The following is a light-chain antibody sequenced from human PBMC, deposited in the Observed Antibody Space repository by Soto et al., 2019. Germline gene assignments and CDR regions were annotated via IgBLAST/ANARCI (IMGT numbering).Light chain of an antibody. CDR3: QEYITPPYT. J-gene: IGKJ2*01. Sequence: DIQMTQSPSSLSASVGDRVTITCRASQGIRNYLAWFQQKPGKAPQSLIYAASTLKSGVPSRFSGTASGTDFTLTISSLQPEDSATYYCQEYITPPYTSGQGTKVEIK. CDR1: QGIRNY. CDR2: AAS. V-gene: IGKV1-16*01.